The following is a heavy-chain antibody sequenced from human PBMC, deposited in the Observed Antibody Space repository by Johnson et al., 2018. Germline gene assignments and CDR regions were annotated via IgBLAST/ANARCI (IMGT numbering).Heavy chain of an antibody. D-gene: IGHD2/OR15-2a*01. CDR3: ATGLPYRVPIYVHNEYFHH. J-gene: IGHJ1*01. V-gene: IGHV3-30*03. CDR2: ISYDGSNK. Sequence: QVQLVESGGGVVQPGRSLRLSCAASGFTFSSYGMHWVRQAPGKGLEWVAVISYDGSNKYYADSVKGRFTISRDDSQNTLYLQMNSLRADDTAVYYGATGLPYRVPIYVHNEYFHHWGQGTLVTVSS. CDR1: GFTFSSYG.